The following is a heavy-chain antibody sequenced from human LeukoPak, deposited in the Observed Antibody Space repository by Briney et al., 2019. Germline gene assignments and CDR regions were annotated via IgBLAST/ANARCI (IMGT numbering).Heavy chain of an antibody. CDR3: ARGQEPATH. J-gene: IGHJ4*02. D-gene: IGHD1-14*01. CDR2: ISGSGGST. Sequence: GGSLRLSCAASGFTFSSYAMSWDRQAPGKGLEWVSAISGSGGSTYYADSVKGRFTISRDNSKNTLYLQMNSLRAEDTAVDYCARGQEPATHWGQGTLVTVSS. V-gene: IGHV3-23*01. CDR1: GFTFSSYA.